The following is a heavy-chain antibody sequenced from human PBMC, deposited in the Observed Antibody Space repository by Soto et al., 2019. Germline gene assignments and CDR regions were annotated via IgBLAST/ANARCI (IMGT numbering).Heavy chain of an antibody. CDR2: IFPGGIT. V-gene: IGHV3-53*01. Sequence: EVQLVESGGALIQPGGSLRLSCAASGFSVNSDYMSWVRQAPGKGLEWVSLIFPGGITYYADSVKGRFTISKDSSKNTLYLQMNNLRADDTAIFYCARGFHYGTIASWGQGALVTVSS. D-gene: IGHD3-10*01. J-gene: IGHJ4*02. CDR1: GFSVNSDY. CDR3: ARGFHYGTIAS.